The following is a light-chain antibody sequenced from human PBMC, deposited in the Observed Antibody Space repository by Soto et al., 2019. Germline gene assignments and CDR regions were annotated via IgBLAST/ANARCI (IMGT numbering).Light chain of an antibody. CDR1: RGMSDY. J-gene: IGKJ1*01. CDR2: EAS. V-gene: IGKV1-27*01. CDR3: QHYTSGPRT. Sequence: DIQMTQSPSSLSASVGDRVTITCRASRGMSDYLAWYRQRPGRVPELLIYEASTLQSGVPSRFSGSGSGTDFTLTISNLQPEDVATYYCQHYTSGPRTFGQGTRVEIK.